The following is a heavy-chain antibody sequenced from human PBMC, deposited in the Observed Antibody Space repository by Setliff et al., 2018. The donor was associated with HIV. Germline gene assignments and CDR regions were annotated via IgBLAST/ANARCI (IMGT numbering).Heavy chain of an antibody. CDR1: GGSISNYY. V-gene: IGHV4-59*08. Sequence: SETLSLTCTVSGGSISNYYWSWIRQSPEKGLEWIGYIHYSGSTNYNPSLKSRVTISVDTSKNQFSLKLNSVTAADTAVYYCARHKSQPYYFDYWGQGTLVTVS. CDR3: ARHKSQPYYFDY. J-gene: IGHJ4*02. CDR2: IHYSGST.